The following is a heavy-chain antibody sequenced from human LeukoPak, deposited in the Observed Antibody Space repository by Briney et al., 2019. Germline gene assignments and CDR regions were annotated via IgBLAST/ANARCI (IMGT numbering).Heavy chain of an antibody. CDR3: ARGAYSSSSNDY. CDR2: ISAYNGNT. V-gene: IGHV1-18*01. CDR1: GYTFASYG. J-gene: IGHJ4*02. Sequence: ASVKVSCKASGYTFASYGISWVRQAPGQGLEWLGWISAYNGNTIYAQKLQGRVTMTTDTSTSTAYMELRSLRSDDTAVYYCARGAYSSSSNDYWGQGTLVTVSS. D-gene: IGHD6-6*01.